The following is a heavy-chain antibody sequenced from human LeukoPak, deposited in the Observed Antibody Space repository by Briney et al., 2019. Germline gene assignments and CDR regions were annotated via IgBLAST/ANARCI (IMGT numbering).Heavy chain of an antibody. J-gene: IGHJ4*02. CDR3: AGGDILTGYWFFDY. Sequence: SETLSLTCTVSGGSISSYYWSWIRQPPGKGLEWIGYIYYSGCTNYNPSLKSRVTISVDTSKNQFSLKLSSVTAADTAVYYCAGGDILTGYWFFDYWGQGTLVTVSS. V-gene: IGHV4-59*01. D-gene: IGHD3-9*01. CDR2: IYYSGCT. CDR1: GGSISSYY.